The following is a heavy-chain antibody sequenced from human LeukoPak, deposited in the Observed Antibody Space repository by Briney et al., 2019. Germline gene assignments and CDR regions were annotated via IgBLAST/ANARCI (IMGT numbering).Heavy chain of an antibody. CDR2: ISSSGSTI. V-gene: IGHV3-11*01. Sequence: GGSLRLSCAASGFTFSDYYMSWIRQAPGKGLEWVSYISSSGSTIYYADSVKGRFTISRDNAKNSLYLQMNSLRAEDTAVYYCASLVCSSTSCYTGGRWFNPWGQGTLVTVSS. CDR1: GFTFSDYY. D-gene: IGHD2-2*02. J-gene: IGHJ5*02. CDR3: ASLVCSSTSCYTGGRWFNP.